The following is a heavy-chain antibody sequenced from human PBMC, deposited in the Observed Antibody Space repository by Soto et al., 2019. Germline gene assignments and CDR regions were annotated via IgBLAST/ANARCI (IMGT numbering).Heavy chain of an antibody. J-gene: IGHJ6*02. V-gene: IGHV1-2*02. CDR1: GYTFTGYY. D-gene: IGHD3-10*01. CDR2: INPNSGGT. Sequence: GASVKVSCKASGYTFTGYYMHWVRQAPGQGLEWMGWINPNSGGTNYAQKFQGRVTMARDTSISTAYMELSRLRSDDTAVYYCASLDGSGPYYYYYGMDVWGQGTTVTVSS. CDR3: ASLDGSGPYYYYYGMDV.